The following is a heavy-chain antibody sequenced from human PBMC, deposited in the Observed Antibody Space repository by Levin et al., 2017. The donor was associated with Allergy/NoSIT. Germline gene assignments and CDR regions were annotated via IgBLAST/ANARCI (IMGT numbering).Heavy chain of an antibody. CDR2: ISADNGDT. V-gene: IGHV1-18*01. CDR3: AREVLGGYVHP. Sequence: ASVKVSCKASGYTFNRYGITWVRQAPGQGLAWMGWISADNGDTYLAQNFQGRVTMTTDTSTNTVHMEIRSLRPADPAVYYCAREVLGGYVHPWGQGTLVTVSS. J-gene: IGHJ5*02. CDR1: GYTFNRYG. D-gene: IGHD5-12*01.